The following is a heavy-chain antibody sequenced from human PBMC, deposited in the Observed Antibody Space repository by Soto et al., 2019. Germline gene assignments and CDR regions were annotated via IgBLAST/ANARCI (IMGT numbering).Heavy chain of an antibody. CDR2: INPNSGGT. Sequence: ASVKVSCKASGYTFTGYYMHWVRQAPGQGLEWMGWINPNSGGTNYAQKFQGWVTMTRDTSISTAYMELSRLRSDDTAVYYCARDLGGYCSGGSCYTPQGFDPWGQGTLVPASS. V-gene: IGHV1-2*04. CDR3: ARDLGGYCSGGSCYTPQGFDP. CDR1: GYTFTGYY. J-gene: IGHJ5*02. D-gene: IGHD2-15*01.